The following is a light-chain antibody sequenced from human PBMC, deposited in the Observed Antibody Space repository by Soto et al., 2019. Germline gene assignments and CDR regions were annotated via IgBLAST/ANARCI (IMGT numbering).Light chain of an antibody. V-gene: IGKV1-6*01. Sequence: AIQMTQSPSSLSASVGDRVTITCRASQGIRNDLGWYQQKPGKAPKLLIYAASTLQSGIPSSFSGSGSGTDFTLTISSLQPEDFATYYCLQDYNYPWTFGQGTKVDIK. CDR3: LQDYNYPWT. CDR2: AAS. J-gene: IGKJ1*01. CDR1: QGIRND.